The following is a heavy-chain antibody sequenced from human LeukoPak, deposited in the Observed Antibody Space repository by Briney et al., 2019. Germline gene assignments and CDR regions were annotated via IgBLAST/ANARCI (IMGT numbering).Heavy chain of an antibody. CDR1: GGSISSYY. D-gene: IGHD2-2*01. V-gene: IGHV4-59*12. Sequence: SETLSLTCTVSGGSISSYYWSWIRQPPGKGLEWIGYIYYSGSTYYNPSLKSRVTISVDTSKNQFSLKLSSVTAADTAVYYCARGQTIVVVPAGWFDPWGQGTLVTVSS. CDR3: ARGQTIVVVPAGWFDP. CDR2: IYYSGST. J-gene: IGHJ5*02.